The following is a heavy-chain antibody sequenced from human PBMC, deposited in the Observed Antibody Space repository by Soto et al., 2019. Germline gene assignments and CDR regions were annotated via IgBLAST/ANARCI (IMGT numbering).Heavy chain of an antibody. D-gene: IGHD2-2*01. CDR2: IGAADDP. V-gene: IGHV3-13*05. CDR3: ARAYTGQLPRRGDYYYALDV. CDR1: GFFFNNYD. J-gene: IGHJ6*02. Sequence: GGSLRLSCVGSGFFFNNYDMLWVRQVRGKGLEWVSAIGAADDPYYSVSVKGRFIVSRDNAQKSLYLQMNNLRAADTAVYFCARAYTGQLPRRGDYYYALDVWGRGTTVTVSS.